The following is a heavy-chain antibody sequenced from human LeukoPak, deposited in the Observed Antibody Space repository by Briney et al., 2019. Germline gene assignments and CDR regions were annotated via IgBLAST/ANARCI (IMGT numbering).Heavy chain of an antibody. Sequence: SGPALVKPTQTLTLTCTLSGFSLSTSGMRVSWIRQPPGKALEWLARIDWDDDKFYSTSLKTRLTISKDTSKNQVVLTMTNMDPVDTATYYCARIAAGYYFDYWGQGTLVTVSS. D-gene: IGHD6-13*01. CDR3: ARIAAGYYFDY. CDR2: IDWDDDK. V-gene: IGHV2-70*04. CDR1: GFSLSTSGMR. J-gene: IGHJ4*02.